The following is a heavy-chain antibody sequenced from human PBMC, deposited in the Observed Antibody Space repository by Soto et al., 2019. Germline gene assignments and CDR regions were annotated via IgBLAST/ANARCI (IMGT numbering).Heavy chain of an antibody. CDR1: GGSISISNW. CDR3: ARVSRSYYCCMVV. J-gene: IGHJ6*02. Sequence: SETLSLTCAVSGGSISISNWWSWVRQPPGKGLEWIGEIYHSGSTNYNPSLKSRVTISVDKSKNQFSLKLSSVTAADTAVYYCARVSRSYYCCMVVRGQGLSVTVFS. D-gene: IGHD2-8*01. CDR2: IYHSGST. V-gene: IGHV4-4*02.